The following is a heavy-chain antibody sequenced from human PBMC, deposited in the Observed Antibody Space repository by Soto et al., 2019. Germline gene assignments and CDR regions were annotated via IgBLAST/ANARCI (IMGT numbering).Heavy chain of an antibody. V-gene: IGHV4-59*01. CDR3: ARLRGLPPARFDP. J-gene: IGHJ5*02. CDR2: IDYSGST. Sequence: SETLSLTCTVSGGSISSYYWSWIRQPPGKGLEWIGYIDYSGSTNYNPSLKSRVTISVDTSKNQFSLKLSSVTAADTAVYYCARLRGLPPARFDPWGQGTLVTVSS. CDR1: GGSISSYY. D-gene: IGHD3-10*01.